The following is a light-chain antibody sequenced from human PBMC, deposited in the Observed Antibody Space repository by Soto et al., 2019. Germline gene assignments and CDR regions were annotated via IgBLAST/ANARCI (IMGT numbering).Light chain of an antibody. V-gene: IGLV4-69*01. J-gene: IGLJ2*01. Sequence: QPVLTQSPSASASLGASVKLTCTLSSGHSRYAIAWHQQQPKKGPRYLMKVNSDGSHSTGDGIPDRFSGSSSGAERYLTISSLQSEDEADYYCQTWGTGEVFGGGTKVTVL. CDR2: VNSDGSH. CDR3: QTWGTGEV. CDR1: SGHSRYA.